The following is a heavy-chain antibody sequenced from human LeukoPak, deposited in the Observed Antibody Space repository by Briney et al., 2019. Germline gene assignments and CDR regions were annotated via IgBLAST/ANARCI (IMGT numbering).Heavy chain of an antibody. CDR2: ISYDGSNK. D-gene: IGHD6-13*01. CDR1: GFTLSSYA. Sequence: GGSLRLSCAASGFTLSSYAMHWVRQAPGKGLEWVAVISYDGSNKDYADSVQGRFTISRDNSKNTLYLQMNSLRAEDTAFYYCARMRQQLVHPPRNCFDPWGQGTLVTVSS. CDR3: ARMRQQLVHPPRNCFDP. J-gene: IGHJ5*02. V-gene: IGHV3-30-3*01.